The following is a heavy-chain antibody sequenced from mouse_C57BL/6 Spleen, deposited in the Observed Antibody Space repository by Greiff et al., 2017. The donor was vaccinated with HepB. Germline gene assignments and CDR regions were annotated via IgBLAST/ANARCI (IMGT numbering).Heavy chain of an antibody. J-gene: IGHJ4*01. D-gene: IGHD2-1*01. Sequence: VQLKQSGPELVKPGASVKISCKASGYTFTDYYMNWVKQSHGKSLEWIGDINPNNGGTSYNQKFKGKATLTVDKSSSTAYMELRSLTSEDSAVYYCARTYDYGNYGGYAMDYWGQGTSVTVSS. CDR1: GYTFTDYY. CDR3: ARTYDYGNYGGYAMDY. CDR2: INPNNGGT. V-gene: IGHV1-26*01.